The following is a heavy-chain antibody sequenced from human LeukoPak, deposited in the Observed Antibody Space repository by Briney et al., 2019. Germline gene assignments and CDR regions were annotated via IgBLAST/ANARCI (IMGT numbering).Heavy chain of an antibody. Sequence: KPSETLSLTCTVSGGSISSGSHYWSWIRQPAGKGLEWIGRIYTGGSTNYNPSLKSRVTISVDTSKNQLSLKLSSVTAADTAVYYCARLRQQLVEGHYGMDVWGQGTTVTVSS. CDR3: ARLRQQLVEGHYGMDV. D-gene: IGHD6-13*01. J-gene: IGHJ6*02. CDR2: IYTGGST. CDR1: GGSISSGSHY. V-gene: IGHV4-61*02.